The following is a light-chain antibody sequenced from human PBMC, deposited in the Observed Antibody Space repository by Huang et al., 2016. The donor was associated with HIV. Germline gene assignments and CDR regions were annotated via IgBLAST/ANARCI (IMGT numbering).Light chain of an antibody. CDR2: LGS. V-gene: IGKV2-28*01. J-gene: IGKJ1*01. CDR3: MQGPQTPWT. Sequence: DIVMTQSPLSLPVTPGEPASISCRSSQSLLRRDGFHHLDCYLHRPGQSPQLLIYLGSHRAAGAPDRFSGSGSGTDFTLKSSRVEAEDVGVYYCMQGPQTPWTFGQGTKVEIK. CDR1: QSLLRRDGFHH.